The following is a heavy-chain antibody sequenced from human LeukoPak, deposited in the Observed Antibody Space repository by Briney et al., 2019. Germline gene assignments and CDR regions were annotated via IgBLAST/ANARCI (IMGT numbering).Heavy chain of an antibody. CDR1: GFTFSSYW. CDR3: ARSGVVPAFDY. V-gene: IGHV3-74*01. J-gene: IGHJ4*02. D-gene: IGHD2-2*01. Sequence: GGSLRLSCAASGFTFSSYWMHWVRQAPGKGLVWVSRINSDGSSTSYADSVKGRFTISRDNAKNTLYLQMNSLRAEDTAVYYCARSGVVPAFDYWGQGTLVTVSS. CDR2: INSDGSST.